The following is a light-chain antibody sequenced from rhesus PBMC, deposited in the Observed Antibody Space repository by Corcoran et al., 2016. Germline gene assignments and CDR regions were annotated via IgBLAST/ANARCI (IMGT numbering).Light chain of an antibody. CDR1: QGITND. V-gene: IGKV1S17*01. Sequence: DIQMTQSPSSLSASVGDRVTITCRASQGITNDLAWYQQKPGETPKLLIYEASSLKSGIPSRFSGSGYGTDFTLTISSLQSEDFATYYCQHYYNTPLTFGQGTKVEIK. J-gene: IGKJ1*01. CDR3: QHYYNTPLT. CDR2: EAS.